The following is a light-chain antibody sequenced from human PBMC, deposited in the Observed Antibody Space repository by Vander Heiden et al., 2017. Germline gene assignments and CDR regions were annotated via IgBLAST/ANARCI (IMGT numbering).Light chain of an antibody. CDR2: GAA. CDR1: QSVDNK. CDR3: QQYDNWPYT. Sequence: EIVMTQSPASLSVFPGGRATLSSRASQSVDNKLGWYLQTPGQAPRLLFYGAASRATGVPARFSASGSGTEFALTISSLQPEDLGTYYCQQYDNWPYTFAQGTKLEI. J-gene: IGKJ2*01. V-gene: IGKV3-15*01.